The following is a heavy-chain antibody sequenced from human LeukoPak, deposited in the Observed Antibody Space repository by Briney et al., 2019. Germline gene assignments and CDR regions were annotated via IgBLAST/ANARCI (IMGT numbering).Heavy chain of an antibody. Sequence: SETLSLTCTVSGGSISSSSYYWGWIRQPPGKGLEWIGSIYYSGSTYYNPSLKSRVTISVDTSKNQFSLKLSSVTAADTAVYYRARHRGSYPFDYWGQGTLVTVSS. J-gene: IGHJ4*02. V-gene: IGHV4-39*01. CDR3: ARHRGSYPFDY. CDR1: GGSISSSSYY. CDR2: IYYSGST. D-gene: IGHD1-26*01.